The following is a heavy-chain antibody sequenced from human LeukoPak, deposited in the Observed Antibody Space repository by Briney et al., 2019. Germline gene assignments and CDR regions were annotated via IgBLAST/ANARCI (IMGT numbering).Heavy chain of an antibody. D-gene: IGHD6-6*01. J-gene: IGHJ4*02. V-gene: IGHV1-2*02. CDR2: INPNSGGT. Sequence: ASAKVSCKASGYTFTGYYMHWVRQAPGQGLEWMGWINPNSGGTNYAQKFQGRVTMTRDTSISTAYMELSRLRSDDTAVYYCARDELVEYSSSSEGEGWGQGTLVTVSS. CDR3: ARDELVEYSSSSEGEG. CDR1: GYTFTGYY.